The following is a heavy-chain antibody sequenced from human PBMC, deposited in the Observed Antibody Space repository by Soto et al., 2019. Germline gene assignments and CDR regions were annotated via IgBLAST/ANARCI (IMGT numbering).Heavy chain of an antibody. V-gene: IGHV4-31*03. Sequence: TSETLSLTCTVSGGSISVGGYYWTWIRQHPGKGLEWIGYIYYSGSTYYNPSLKSRLTISLDKSQNQFSLNLSSVTAADTAVYYCARYTYDYARSDYYYGLDVWGQGTTVTVSS. CDR2: IYYSGST. J-gene: IGHJ6*02. D-gene: IGHD5-18*01. CDR1: GGSISVGGYY. CDR3: ARYTYDYARSDYYYGLDV.